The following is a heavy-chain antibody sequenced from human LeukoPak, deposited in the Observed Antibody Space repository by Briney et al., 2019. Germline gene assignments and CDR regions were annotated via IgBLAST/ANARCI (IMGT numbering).Heavy chain of an antibody. CDR1: GYSFILYG. D-gene: IGHD4-17*01. CDR3: ARDQNPLDYGDYGTDY. CDR2: ISTSTGDT. Sequence: ASVKVSCKTSGYSFILYGISWVRQAPGQGSEWMGWISTSTGDTKYTQKFQGRVTLTTDTSTSTAYMELSSLRSDDTAVYYCARDQNPLDYGDYGTDYWGQGTLVTVSS. V-gene: IGHV1-18*01. J-gene: IGHJ4*02.